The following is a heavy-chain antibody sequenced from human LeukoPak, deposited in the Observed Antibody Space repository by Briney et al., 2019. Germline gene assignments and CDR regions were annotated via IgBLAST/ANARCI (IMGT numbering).Heavy chain of an antibody. J-gene: IGHJ4*02. CDR1: GGSISSSSYY. V-gene: IGHV4-39*01. D-gene: IGHD6-13*01. CDR3: ARRRSGSWYFYY. Sequence: SETLSLTCTVSGGSISSSSYYWGWIRQPPGKGLEWIGSIYYSGSTYYNPSLKSRVTISVDTSKNQFSLKLSSVTAADTAVYYGARRRSGSWYFYYWGQGTLVTVSS. CDR2: IYYSGST.